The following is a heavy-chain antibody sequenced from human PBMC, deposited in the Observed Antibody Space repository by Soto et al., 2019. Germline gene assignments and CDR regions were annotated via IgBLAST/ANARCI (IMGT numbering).Heavy chain of an antibody. V-gene: IGHV3-33*01. CDR2: IWYDGSNK. D-gene: IGHD2-15*01. CDR1: GFTFSSYG. J-gene: IGHJ4*02. CDR3: ARELTLRGSSFDY. Sequence: PGGSLRLSCAASGFTFSSYGMHWVRQAPGKGLEWVAVIWYDGSNKYYADSVKGRFTISRDNSKNTLYLQMNSLRAEDTAVYYCARELTLRGSSFDYWGQGTLVTVSS.